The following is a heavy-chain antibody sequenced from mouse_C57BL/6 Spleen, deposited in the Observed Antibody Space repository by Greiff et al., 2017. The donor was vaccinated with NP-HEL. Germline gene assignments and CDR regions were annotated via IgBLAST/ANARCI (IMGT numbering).Heavy chain of an antibody. CDR1: GYAFSSYW. V-gene: IGHV1-80*01. Sequence: QVQLKESGAELVKPGASVKISCKASGYAFSSYWMNWVKQRPGKGLEWIGQLYPGDGDTNYNGKFKGKATLTTDKSSSTDYMLLSSLTSEDSAVYFCARGGTMVTAYYAMDYWGQGASVTVSS. D-gene: IGHD2-2*01. CDR2: LYPGDGDT. J-gene: IGHJ4*01. CDR3: ARGGTMVTAYYAMDY.